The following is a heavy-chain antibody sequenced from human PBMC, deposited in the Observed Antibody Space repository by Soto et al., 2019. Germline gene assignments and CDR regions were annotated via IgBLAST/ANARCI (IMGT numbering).Heavy chain of an antibody. Sequence: SETLSLTCTVSGGSISSYYWSRIRQPPGKGLEWIGYIYYSGSTNYNPSLKSRVTISVDTSKNQFSLKLSSVTAADTAVYYCARSGWRDDYGDDGWFDPWGQGTLVTVSS. CDR3: ARSGWRDDYGDDGWFDP. CDR1: GGSISSYY. CDR2: IYYSGST. D-gene: IGHD4-17*01. J-gene: IGHJ5*02. V-gene: IGHV4-59*01.